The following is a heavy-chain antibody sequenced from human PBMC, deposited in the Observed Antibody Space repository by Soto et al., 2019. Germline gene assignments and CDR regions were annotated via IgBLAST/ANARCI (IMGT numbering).Heavy chain of an antibody. V-gene: IGHV3-66*01. CDR2: IYSGGSI. CDR3: ARDRRDGDTI. D-gene: IGHD3-3*01. J-gene: IGHJ4*02. Sequence: EVQLVESGGGLVQPGGSLRPSCAASGFTVSANYMSWFRQAPGKGLEWVSVIYSGGSIYYADSVQGRFTISRDNSKNTLYLQMYSLRAEDTAVYYCARDRRDGDTIWGQGALVTVSS. CDR1: GFTVSANY.